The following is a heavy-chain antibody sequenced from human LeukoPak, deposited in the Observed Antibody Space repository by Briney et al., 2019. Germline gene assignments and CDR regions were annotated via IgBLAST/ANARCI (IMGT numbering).Heavy chain of an antibody. D-gene: IGHD2-2*01. CDR3: GRRELPAAVDC. J-gene: IGHJ4*02. Sequence: PGGSLRLSCAASGFTFTSYSMNWVRQAPGKGLVWVSHINSGGSNTNYADSVKGRFTISRDNAKNTLYLQMNSLRVEDTAVYYCGRRELPAAVDCWGQGTLVTVSS. CDR1: GFTFTSYS. CDR2: INSGGSNT. V-gene: IGHV3-74*01.